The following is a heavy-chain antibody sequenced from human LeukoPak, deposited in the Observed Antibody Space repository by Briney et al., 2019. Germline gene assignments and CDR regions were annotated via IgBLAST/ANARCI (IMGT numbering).Heavy chain of an antibody. Sequence: GGSQRLSCAASGFTFRKYWLHWVRQVPGKGLVWVSRINPDDETTSYADSVKGRFTISRDNAKNSLHLQMNSLRAEDTAVYYCARVHDSSGYYKHGPDFDYWGQGTLVTVSS. J-gene: IGHJ4*02. V-gene: IGHV3-74*01. CDR2: INPDDETT. CDR1: GFTFRKYW. D-gene: IGHD3-22*01. CDR3: ARVHDSSGYYKHGPDFDY.